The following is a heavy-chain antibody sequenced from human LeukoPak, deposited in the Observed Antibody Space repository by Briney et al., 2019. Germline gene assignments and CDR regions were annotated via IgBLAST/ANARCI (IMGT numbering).Heavy chain of an antibody. CDR1: GYTFTSYD. CDR2: ISNNNGNK. Sequence: ASVKVSCRASGYTFTSYDMSWVRQAPGQGLEGMGWISNNNGNKNYAQKMQGRVTMTRDTSTRTAYMEMRSLRADDTAVYYCAVTPTPPPRFDYWGQGTLVTVSS. J-gene: IGHJ4*02. V-gene: IGHV1-18*01. D-gene: IGHD4-23*01. CDR3: AVTPTPPPRFDY.